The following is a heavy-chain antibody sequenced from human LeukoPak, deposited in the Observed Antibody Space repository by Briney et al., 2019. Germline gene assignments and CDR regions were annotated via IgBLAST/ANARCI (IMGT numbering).Heavy chain of an antibody. CDR1: GFTFDDYA. Sequence: GGSLRLSCTVSGFTFDDYAMHWVRQVPGKGLEWVSLISGDGDDTYYADSVKGRFTISRDNSKNTLYLQMNSLKAEDTAGYYCAKRLAYDSGGSDYFDYWGQGTLVTVSS. D-gene: IGHD3-10*01. CDR2: ISGDGDDT. V-gene: IGHV3-23*01. J-gene: IGHJ4*02. CDR3: AKRLAYDSGGSDYFDY.